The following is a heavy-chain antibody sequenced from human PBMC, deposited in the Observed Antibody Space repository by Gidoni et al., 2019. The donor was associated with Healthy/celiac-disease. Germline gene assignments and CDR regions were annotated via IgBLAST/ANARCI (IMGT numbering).Heavy chain of an antibody. CDR3: ARGFYGGNSIFDY. J-gene: IGHJ4*02. CDR1: GFPFSRYW. D-gene: IGHD4-17*01. V-gene: IGHV3-7*04. CDR2: IKQDGSEK. Sequence: EVQLVESGGGLVQPGGSLRLSCAASGFPFSRYWMSWVRQAPGKGLEWVANIKQDGSEKYYVDSVKGRFTISRDNAKNSLYLQMNSLRAEDTAVYYCARGFYGGNSIFDYWGQGTLVTVSS.